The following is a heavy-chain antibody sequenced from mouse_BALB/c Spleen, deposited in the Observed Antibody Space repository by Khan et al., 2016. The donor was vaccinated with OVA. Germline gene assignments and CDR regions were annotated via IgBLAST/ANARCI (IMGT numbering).Heavy chain of an antibody. J-gene: IGHJ3*01. D-gene: IGHD2-3*01. CDR2: IDPENGDT. CDR3: ARDGYSPWFAY. CDR1: GFNIKDYY. Sequence: EVKLLESGAELVRPGALVKLSCKASGFNIKDYYMHWVKQRPEQGLVWIGRIDPENGDTIYVPKFQGKASITSDTSSNTAYLQLSSLTSEDTAVYYCARDGYSPWFAYWGQGTLVTVSA. V-gene: IGHV14-1*02.